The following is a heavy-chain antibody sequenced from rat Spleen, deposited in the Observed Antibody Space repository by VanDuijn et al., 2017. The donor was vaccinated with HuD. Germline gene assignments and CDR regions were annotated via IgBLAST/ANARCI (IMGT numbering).Heavy chain of an antibody. Sequence: EVQLVESGGGLMQPGRSLKLSCVASGFTFGVYGMHWIRQAPTKGLEWVASISPSGAKGQLRDSLKGLFIISRDNAKSTLYLQMDSLKSEDTATYYCATVGYYDGIYYSVYVMDAWAQGASVTVSS. V-gene: IGHV5-19*01. CDR2: ISPSGAKG. D-gene: IGHD1-12*02. J-gene: IGHJ4*01. CDR1: GFTFGVYG. CDR3: ATVGYYDGIYYSVYVMDA.